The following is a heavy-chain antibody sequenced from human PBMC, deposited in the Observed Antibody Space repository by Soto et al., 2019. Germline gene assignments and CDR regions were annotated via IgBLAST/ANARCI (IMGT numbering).Heavy chain of an antibody. Sequence: EVQLTESGGGLVQPGGSLRLSCAVSGFTFSNTAIHWVRQAPGRGLEWVSGIGGSGDGTNYADSVKGRFTISRDKSKNTVSLQMNSLRAEDAAVYYCATVPDFLTGFFRGPFDYWGQGTLVTVSS. CDR3: ATVPDFLTGFFRGPFDY. V-gene: IGHV3-23*01. CDR2: IGGSGDGT. D-gene: IGHD3-9*01. J-gene: IGHJ4*02. CDR1: GFTFSNTA.